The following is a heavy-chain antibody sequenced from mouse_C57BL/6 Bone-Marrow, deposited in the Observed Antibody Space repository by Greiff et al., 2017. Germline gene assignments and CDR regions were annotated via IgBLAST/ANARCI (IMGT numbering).Heavy chain of an antibody. J-gene: IGHJ2*01. V-gene: IGHV1-7*01. Sequence: VKLMESGAELAKPGASVKLSCKASGYTFTRYWMHWVKQRPGQGLEWIGYINPSSGYTKYNQQVKDKATLTADKSSSTAYMQLSSLTYEDSAVYYCARDYGRSPYFDYWGQGTTLTVSS. CDR1: GYTFTRYW. D-gene: IGHD1-1*01. CDR3: ARDYGRSPYFDY. CDR2: INPSSGYT.